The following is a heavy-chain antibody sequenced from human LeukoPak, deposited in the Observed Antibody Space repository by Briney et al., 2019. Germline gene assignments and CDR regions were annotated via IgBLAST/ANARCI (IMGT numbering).Heavy chain of an antibody. J-gene: IGHJ4*02. Sequence: ASVKVSCKASGYTFTGYYMHWVRQAPGQGLEWMGWINPNSGGTNYAQKFQGWVTMTRDTSISTAYMELSSLRSEDTAVYYCASPWEEGYCSGGSCYSFDYWGQGTLVTVSS. CDR1: GYTFTGYY. V-gene: IGHV1-2*04. CDR2: INPNSGGT. D-gene: IGHD2-15*01. CDR3: ASPWEEGYCSGGSCYSFDY.